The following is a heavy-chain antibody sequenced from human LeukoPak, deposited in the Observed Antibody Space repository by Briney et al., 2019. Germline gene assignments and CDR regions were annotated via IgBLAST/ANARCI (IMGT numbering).Heavy chain of an antibody. CDR3: ARVDYGSGSYSPLFDY. V-gene: IGHV4-31*03. Sequence: SQTLSLTCTVSGGSISSGGYYWRWIRQHPGKGLEWIGYIYYSGSTYYNPSLKSRVTISVDTSKNQFSLKLSSVTAAHTAVYYCARVDYGSGSYSPLFDYWGQGTLVTVSS. CDR2: IYYSGST. D-gene: IGHD3-10*01. J-gene: IGHJ4*02. CDR1: GGSISSGGYY.